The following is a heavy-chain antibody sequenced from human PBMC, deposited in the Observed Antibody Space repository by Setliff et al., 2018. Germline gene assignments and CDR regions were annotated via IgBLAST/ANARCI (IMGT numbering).Heavy chain of an antibody. CDR1: GGTFSRYV. V-gene: IGHV1-69*10. D-gene: IGHD1-1*01. CDR3: ARDGGTGSNFDY. Sequence: GASVKVSCKASGGTFSRYVFSWERQAPGQGLEWMGGTIPLLDIANYAQKLQGRVTMTTDTSTSTAYMELRSLRSDDTAVYYCARDGGTGSNFDYWGQGTLVTVSS. J-gene: IGHJ4*02. CDR2: TIPLLDIA.